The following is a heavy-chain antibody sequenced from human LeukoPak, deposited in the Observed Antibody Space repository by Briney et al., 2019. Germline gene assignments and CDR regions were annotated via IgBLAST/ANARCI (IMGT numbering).Heavy chain of an antibody. CDR2: ISSSSSYI. Sequence: GGSLRLSCAASGFTFSIYSMNWVRQAPGKGLEWVSSISSSSSYIYYADSVKGRFTSSRDNAKNSLDLQMNSLRAEDTAVYYCARGHYYDSSGIRSEGAFDIWGQGTMVTVS. D-gene: IGHD3-22*01. CDR3: ARGHYYDSSGIRSEGAFDI. CDR1: GFTFSIYS. J-gene: IGHJ3*02. V-gene: IGHV3-21*01.